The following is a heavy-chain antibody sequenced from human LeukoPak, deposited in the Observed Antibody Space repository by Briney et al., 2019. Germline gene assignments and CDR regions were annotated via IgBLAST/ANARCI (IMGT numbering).Heavy chain of an antibody. Sequence: AVTVTFTASGGTFSSYAISWMRQAPGQGLEWMGRIILILGIANYAQKFQGRVTITADKSTSTAYMELSSLRSEDTAVYYCARESTTAGFDPWGQGTLVTVSS. V-gene: IGHV1-69*04. CDR1: GGTFSSYA. CDR2: IILILGIA. D-gene: IGHD2/OR15-2a*01. CDR3: ARESTTAGFDP. J-gene: IGHJ5*02.